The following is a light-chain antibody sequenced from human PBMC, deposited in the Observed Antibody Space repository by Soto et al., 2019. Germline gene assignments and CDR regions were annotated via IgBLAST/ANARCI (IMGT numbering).Light chain of an antibody. CDR2: SNN. Sequence: QSVLTQPPSASGTPGQRVTISCSGSSSNIGSNTVNWYQQLPGTAPKLLIYSNNQRPSGVPDRFSGSKSGTSASLAISGLQSENEADYYCAAWADSLNGLDVFGTGTKVTVL. J-gene: IGLJ1*01. CDR1: SSNIGSNT. CDR3: AAWADSLNGLDV. V-gene: IGLV1-44*01.